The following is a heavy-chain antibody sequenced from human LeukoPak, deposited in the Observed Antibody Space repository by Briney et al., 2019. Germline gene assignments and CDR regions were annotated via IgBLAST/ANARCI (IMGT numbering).Heavy chain of an antibody. D-gene: IGHD3-10*01. Sequence: GGSLRLSCAASGFTFRNAWMSWVRQAPGKGLEWVGRIKSKTDGGTADYTAPVKGRFTISRDDSKNTLYLQMNSLKIEDTAVYYCTTGPFDYYGSASYLANGMDVWGQGTTVTVSS. V-gene: IGHV3-15*01. J-gene: IGHJ6*02. CDR3: TTGPFDYYGSASYLANGMDV. CDR1: GFTFRNAW. CDR2: IKSKTDGGTA.